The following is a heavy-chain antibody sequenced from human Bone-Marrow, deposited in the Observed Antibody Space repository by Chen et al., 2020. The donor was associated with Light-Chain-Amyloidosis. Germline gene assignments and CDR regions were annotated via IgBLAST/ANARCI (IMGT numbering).Heavy chain of an antibody. Sequence: QVQLQESGPGLVKTSQTLSLTCTVSGGSISSSGHYWSWIRQQPGKGLVWMGFIDYSGTTYYNPSLKNRITISLDTSKNQFSLKLSAVTAADTAVYYCARSYSAYDPRAAFDFWGQGTKVTVSS. CDR3: ARSYSAYDPRAAFDF. CDR1: GGSISSSGHY. V-gene: IGHV4-31*03. D-gene: IGHD5-12*01. J-gene: IGHJ3*01. CDR2: IDYSGTT.